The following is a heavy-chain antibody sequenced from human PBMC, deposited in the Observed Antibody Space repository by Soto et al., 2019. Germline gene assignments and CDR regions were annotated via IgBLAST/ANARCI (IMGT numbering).Heavy chain of an antibody. Sequence: QVHLVQSGAEEKNPGASVKVSCKASGYSFSTHAMHWVRQAPGQGLEWVGWINSVNDHTIYSEKFQGRVTNTSATSATTAYMELSSLTSEDTAIYYCARNILGGTTDYWGQGTLVTVSS. V-gene: IGHV1-3*05. J-gene: IGHJ4*02. CDR3: ARNILGGTTDY. CDR1: GYSFSTHA. CDR2: INSVNDHT. D-gene: IGHD1-7*01.